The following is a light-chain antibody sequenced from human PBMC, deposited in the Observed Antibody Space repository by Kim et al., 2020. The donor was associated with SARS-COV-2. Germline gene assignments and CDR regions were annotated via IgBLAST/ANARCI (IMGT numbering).Light chain of an antibody. CDR1: QDITTF. CDR2: DAS. CDR3: QQTHTTPDT. V-gene: IGKV1-39*01. J-gene: IGKJ2*01. Sequence: ASVGDSVAIACRASQDITTFLSWYQQTPGKAPKLLIYDASSVQSGVPPRFSGSGSGTDFTLTISDLQPDDFVTYYCQQTHTTPDTFGQGTKLEI.